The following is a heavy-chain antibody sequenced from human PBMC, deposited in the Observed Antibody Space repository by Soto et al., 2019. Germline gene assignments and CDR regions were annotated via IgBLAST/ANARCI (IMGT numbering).Heavy chain of an antibody. CDR3: AKNDQPPYYYYGLDV. Sequence: ASVKVSCKASGYTFTRYGISWVRQAPGQGLEWMGWISGYNGDTNYAQKFQDRVSMTIDTSTGTAYMELRSLTSDDTAIYYCAKNDQPPYYYYGLDVRGQGTKVTVS. D-gene: IGHD3-16*01. CDR1: GYTFTRYG. V-gene: IGHV1-18*01. J-gene: IGHJ6*02. CDR2: ISGYNGDT.